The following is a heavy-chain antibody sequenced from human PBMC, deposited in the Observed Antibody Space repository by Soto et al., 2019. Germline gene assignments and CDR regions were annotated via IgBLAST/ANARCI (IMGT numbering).Heavy chain of an antibody. CDR1: GDSFASSC. V-gene: IGHV5-51*01. J-gene: IGHJ6*03. CDR3: AILASPAIIMDV. CDR2: IFPGDSDT. D-gene: IGHD3-10*01. Sequence: XXSRRICYKGSGDSFASSCVPWVRQMPGKGLELMGIIFPGDSDTRYSPSFQGQVTISADKSISTAYLQWSSLKASDIAMYYCAILASPAIIMDVWGKGTTVTVSS.